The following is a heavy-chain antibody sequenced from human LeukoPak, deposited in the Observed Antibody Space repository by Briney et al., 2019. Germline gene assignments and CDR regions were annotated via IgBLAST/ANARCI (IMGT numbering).Heavy chain of an antibody. Sequence: PSETLSLTCSVSSVSIKNYYWIWLPHPPGKGLEGLVNVYFGGTTYYNSSLKSRLTISVDTFKNQLYMTLHSVTVEETGTYYCERHRSDTGGKKGVNWFDPWGQGTVVTVSS. CDR1: SVSIKNYY. CDR3: ERHRSDTGGKKGVNWFDP. D-gene: IGHD4-23*01. V-gene: IGHV4-59*01. CDR2: VYFGGTT. J-gene: IGHJ5*02.